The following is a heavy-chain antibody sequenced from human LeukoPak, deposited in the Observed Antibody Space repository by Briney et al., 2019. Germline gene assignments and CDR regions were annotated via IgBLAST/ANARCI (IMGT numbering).Heavy chain of an antibody. CDR3: ARTDCSSTSCYGLFSYYYYGMDV. CDR2: INPNSGGT. D-gene: IGHD2-2*01. J-gene: IGHJ6*02. CDR1: GYTFTGYY. V-gene: IGHV1-2*02. Sequence: ASVKVSCKASGYTFTGYYMHWVRQAPGQGLEWMGWINPNSGGTNYAQKFQGRVTMTRNTSISTAYMELSSLRSEDTAVYYCARTDCSSTSCYGLFSYYYYGMDVWGQGTTVTVSS.